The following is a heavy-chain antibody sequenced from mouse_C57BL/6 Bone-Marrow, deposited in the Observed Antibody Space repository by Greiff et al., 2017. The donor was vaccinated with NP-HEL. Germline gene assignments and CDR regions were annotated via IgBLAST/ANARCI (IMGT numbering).Heavy chain of an antibody. CDR3: ARGGGAY. J-gene: IGHJ3*01. CDR1: GYTFTSYW. Sequence: QVQLQQPGAELVMPGASVKLSCKASGYTFTSYWMHWVKQRPGQGLEWIGEIDPSDSYTNSNQKFKGKSTLTVDKSSSTAYMQLSSLTSEDSAVYYCARGGGAYWGQGTLVTVSA. V-gene: IGHV1-69*01. CDR2: IDPSDSYT.